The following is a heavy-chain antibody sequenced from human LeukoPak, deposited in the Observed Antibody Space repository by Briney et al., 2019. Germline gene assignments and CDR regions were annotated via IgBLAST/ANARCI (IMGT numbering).Heavy chain of an antibody. Sequence: GGTLRLSCAASGFTFSSYGMSWVRQAPGKGLEWVSAISGSGGSTYYADSVKGRFTISRDNAKNSLYLQMNSLRAEDTALYYCAKEEVITTSLNYWGQGTLVTVSS. J-gene: IGHJ4*02. CDR3: AKEEVITTSLNY. V-gene: IGHV3-23*01. CDR2: ISGSGGST. D-gene: IGHD3-22*01. CDR1: GFTFSSYG.